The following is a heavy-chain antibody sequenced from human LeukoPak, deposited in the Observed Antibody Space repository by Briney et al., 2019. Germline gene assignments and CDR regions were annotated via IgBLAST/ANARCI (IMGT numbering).Heavy chain of an antibody. CDR3: ARDPQRSCGPPYYMDV. CDR1: GFTFSSYS. D-gene: IGHD2-21*01. CDR2: ISSSSSYI. J-gene: IGHJ6*03. V-gene: IGHV3-21*01. Sequence: PGGSLRLSCAASGFTFSSYSMNWVRQAPGKGLEWVSSISSSSSYIYYADSVKGGFTISRDNAKNSLYLQMNSLRAEDTAVYYCARDPQRSCGPPYYMDVWGKGTTVTVSS.